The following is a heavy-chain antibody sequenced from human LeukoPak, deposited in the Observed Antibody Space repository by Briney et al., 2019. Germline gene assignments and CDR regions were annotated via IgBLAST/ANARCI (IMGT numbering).Heavy chain of an antibody. CDR2: IYSGGST. D-gene: IGHD3-22*01. CDR3: ARLSSGDAFDI. CDR1: GFNVIRNY. V-gene: IGHV3-53*01. Sequence: GGSLRLACAASGFNVIRNYMSWVRQAPGRGLEWVSVIYSGGSTYYADSVKGRFTISRDNAKNSLYLQMNSLRAEDTAVYYCARLSSGDAFDIWGRGTRVTVSS. J-gene: IGHJ3*02.